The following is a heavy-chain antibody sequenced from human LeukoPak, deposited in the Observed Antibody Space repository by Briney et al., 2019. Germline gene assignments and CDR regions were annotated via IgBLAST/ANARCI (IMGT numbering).Heavy chain of an antibody. CDR2: IKQDGSEK. CDR1: GFTFSRHW. V-gene: IGHV3-7*01. CDR3: ATLVATTQFAY. Sequence: GGSLRLSCAASGFTFSRHWMSWVRQAPGKGLEWVANIKQDGSEKHYVDSVKGRFTISRDNAENSLYLQMNSLRAEDTAVYYCATLVATTQFAYWGQGTLVTVSS. D-gene: IGHD5-12*01. J-gene: IGHJ4*02.